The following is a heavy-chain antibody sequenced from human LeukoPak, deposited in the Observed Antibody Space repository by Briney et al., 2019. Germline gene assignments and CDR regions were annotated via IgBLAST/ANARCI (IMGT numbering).Heavy chain of an antibody. CDR3: ARGGGGAVAGTVYFDY. D-gene: IGHD6-19*01. CDR1: GYTFTSYA. Sequence: ASVKVSCKASGYTFTSYAMHWVRQAPGQRLEWMGWINAGNGNTKYSQKFQGRVTITRDTSASTAYMELSSLRSEDTAVYYCARGGGGAVAGTVYFDYWGQGTLVTVSS. J-gene: IGHJ4*02. CDR2: INAGNGNT. V-gene: IGHV1-3*01.